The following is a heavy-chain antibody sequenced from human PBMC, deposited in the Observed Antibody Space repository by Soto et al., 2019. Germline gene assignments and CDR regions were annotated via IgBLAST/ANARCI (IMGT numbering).Heavy chain of an antibody. CDR2: IWDDGSNK. V-gene: IGHV3-33*01. CDR3: ARDRTYRDYDFWSGYDFDY. CDR1: GFTFSSYG. D-gene: IGHD3-3*01. J-gene: IGHJ4*02. Sequence: QVQLVESGGGVVQPGRSLRLSCAASGFTFSSYGMHWVRQAPGKGLEWVAVIWDDGSNKYYADSVKGRFTISRDNSKNTLYLQMNSLRVEDTAVYYCARDRTYRDYDFWSGYDFDYWGQGTLVTVSS.